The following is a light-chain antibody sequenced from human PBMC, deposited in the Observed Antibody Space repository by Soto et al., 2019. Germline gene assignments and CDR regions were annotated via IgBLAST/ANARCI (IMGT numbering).Light chain of an antibody. Sequence: DIVMTQSPDSLAVSLGERATINCKSSQSVLYSSNSKNYLAWYQHKPGQPPKLLIYWASTRESGVPERYSGSGSGTDFTLTISSLQAEDVAVYFCQQYCGNPTFGGGTKVEIK. CDR1: QSVLYSSNSKNY. V-gene: IGKV4-1*01. CDR2: WAS. CDR3: QQYCGNPT. J-gene: IGKJ4*01.